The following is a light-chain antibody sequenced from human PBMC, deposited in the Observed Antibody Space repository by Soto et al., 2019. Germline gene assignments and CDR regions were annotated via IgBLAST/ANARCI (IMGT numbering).Light chain of an antibody. CDR3: QQSYIDPWGT. CDR1: QNINNY. CDR2: AAS. Sequence: DIQMTQSPSSLSASVGDRVTITCRASQNINNYLNWYQQRPGKAPKLLIFAASTLQSGVPSRFSGSGSGTDFTLAISNLQPEDFATYYCQQSYIDPWGTCGQGTKVESK. V-gene: IGKV1-39*01. J-gene: IGKJ1*01.